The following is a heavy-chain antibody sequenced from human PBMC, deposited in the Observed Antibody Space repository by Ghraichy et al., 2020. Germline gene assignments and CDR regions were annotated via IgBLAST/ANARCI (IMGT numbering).Heavy chain of an antibody. CDR1: GFSFSSQW. V-gene: IGHV3-7*03. J-gene: IGHJ4*02. CDR3: TNNQVKNVY. D-gene: IGHD1-14*01. CDR2: INEDGSEK. Sequence: GESLNISCAASGFSFSSQWMTWVRQAPGKGLEWVANINEDGSEKYYVDSVRGRSTISRDNAKSSLYLQLYSLRVEDTAVYYCTNNQVKNVYWGQGALVTVSS.